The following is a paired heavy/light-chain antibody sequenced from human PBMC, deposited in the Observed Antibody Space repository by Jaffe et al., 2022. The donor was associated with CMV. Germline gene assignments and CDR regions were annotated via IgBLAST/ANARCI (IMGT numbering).Light chain of an antibody. V-gene: IGKV1-16*01. J-gene: IGKJ4*01. Sequence: DIQMTQSPSSLSASVGDRVTITCRASLLINNYLAWIQQKPGKAPKSLIYAASTLQSGVPSRFSGSGSGTDFTLTISSLQPEDFATYYCQQYNTYPPTFGGGTRVEIK. CDR3: QQYNTYPPT. CDR1: LLINNY. CDR2: AAS.
Heavy chain of an antibody. D-gene: IGHD1-26*01. J-gene: IGHJ4*02. CDR2: VYNGRT. Sequence: QVQLQESGPGLVKPSETLSLTCTVSGGSISRYYWSWIRQPPGKGLEWIGYVYNGRTNYNPSLRSRVTILLETSRNQFSLKLSSVTAADTAVYYCARHSGIYFPFDYWGQGALVTVSS. V-gene: IGHV4-59*08. CDR3: ARHSGIYFPFDY. CDR1: GGSISRYY.